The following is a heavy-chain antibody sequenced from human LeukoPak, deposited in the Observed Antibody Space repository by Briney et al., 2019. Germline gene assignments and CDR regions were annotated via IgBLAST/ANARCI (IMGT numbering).Heavy chain of an antibody. CDR2: INPNSGGT. CDR3: ARAMVRGVIISLGY. Sequence: ASVKVSCKAFGYTFTGYYMHWVRQAPGQGLEWMGWINPNSGGTNYAQKFQGRVTMTRDTSISTAYMELSRLRSDDTAVYYCARAMVRGVIISLGYWGQGTLVTVSS. V-gene: IGHV1-2*02. J-gene: IGHJ4*02. D-gene: IGHD3-10*01. CDR1: GYTFTGYY.